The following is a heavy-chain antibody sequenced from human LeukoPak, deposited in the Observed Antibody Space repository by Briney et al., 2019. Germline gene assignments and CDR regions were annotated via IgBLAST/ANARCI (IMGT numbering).Heavy chain of an antibody. CDR3: ARDYYGDYSGDY. CDR1: GYTVTSYG. CDR2: ISAYNGNT. Sequence: ASVKVSCKASGYTVTSYGISWVRQAPGQGLEWMGWISAYNGNTNYAQKLQGRVTMTTDTSTSTAYMELRSLRSDDTAVYYCARDYYGDYSGDYWGQGTLVTVSS. D-gene: IGHD4-17*01. V-gene: IGHV1-18*01. J-gene: IGHJ4*02.